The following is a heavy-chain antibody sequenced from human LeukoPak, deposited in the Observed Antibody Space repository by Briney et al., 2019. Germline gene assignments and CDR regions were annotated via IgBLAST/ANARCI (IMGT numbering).Heavy chain of an antibody. V-gene: IGHV1-18*01. Sequence: ASVKVSCKASGGTFSSYAISWVRQAPGQGLEWMGWISAYNGNTNYAQKLQGRVTMTTDTSTSTAYMELRSLRSDDTAVYYCARDLDTIFGVVIRFDYWGQGTLVTVSS. CDR2: ISAYNGNT. D-gene: IGHD3-3*01. J-gene: IGHJ4*02. CDR1: GGTFSSYA. CDR3: ARDLDTIFGVVIRFDY.